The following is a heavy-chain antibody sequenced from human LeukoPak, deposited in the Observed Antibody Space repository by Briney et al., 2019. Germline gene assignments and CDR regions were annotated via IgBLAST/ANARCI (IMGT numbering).Heavy chain of an antibody. CDR1: GGSISSYY. CDR3: GSNWSDFDY. J-gene: IGHJ4*02. CDR2: IFLGETT. Sequence: TSETLSLTCTVSGGSISSYYWSWIRQPPGKGLEWVASIFLGETTYYNPSLKTRLTISVDTSKNQFSLKLNSVTAADTAVYYCGSNWSDFDYWGQGILVTVSS. V-gene: IGHV4-59*08. D-gene: IGHD1-1*01.